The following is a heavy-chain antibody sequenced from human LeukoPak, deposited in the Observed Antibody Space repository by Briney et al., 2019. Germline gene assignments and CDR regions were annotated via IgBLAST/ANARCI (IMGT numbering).Heavy chain of an antibody. CDR1: GFTFSSYA. D-gene: IGHD1-26*01. V-gene: IGHV3-23*01. CDR3: AKESQYSGNYY. Sequence: GRSLRLSCAASGFTFSSYAMSWVRQAPGKGLEWVSGISGSGDSTYYADSVKGRFTISRDNSKNTLYLQMNSLRAEDTAVYYCAKESQYSGNYYWGQGTLVTVSS. J-gene: IGHJ4*02. CDR2: ISGSGDST.